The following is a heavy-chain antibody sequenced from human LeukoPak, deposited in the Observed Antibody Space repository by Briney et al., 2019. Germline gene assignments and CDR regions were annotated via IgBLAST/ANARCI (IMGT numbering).Heavy chain of an antibody. CDR1: GGSISSYY. J-gene: IGHJ4*01. V-gene: IGHV4-59*01. D-gene: IGHD1-14*01. CDR3: AREGRDRNRFEY. Sequence: PSETLSLTCTVSGGSISSYYWSWLRQPPGKGLEWIGYIYYTGNTHYNFSLKSRVTISVATSKNQFSLKLSSVTAADMATYYCAREGRDRNRFEYWGHGTLVTVSS. CDR2: IYYTGNT.